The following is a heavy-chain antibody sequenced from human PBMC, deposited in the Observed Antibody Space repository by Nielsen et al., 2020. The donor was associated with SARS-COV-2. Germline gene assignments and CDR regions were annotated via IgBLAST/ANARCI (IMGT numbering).Heavy chain of an antibody. Sequence: WIRQPPGKGLEWIGYIYYSGSTNYNPSLKSRVTISVDTPKNQFSLKLSSVTAADTAVYYCARMATVETYYYGSGSYLPRPRDAFDIWGQGTMVTVSS. CDR2: IYYSGST. CDR3: ARMATVETYYYGSGSYLPRPRDAFDI. J-gene: IGHJ3*02. D-gene: IGHD3-10*01. V-gene: IGHV4-59*01.